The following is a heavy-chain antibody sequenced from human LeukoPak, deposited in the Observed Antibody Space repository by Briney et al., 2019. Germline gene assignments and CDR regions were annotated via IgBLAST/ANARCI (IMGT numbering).Heavy chain of an antibody. CDR1: GFTFDDYA. CDR2: ISWNSGSI. Sequence: PGRSLRLSCAASGFTFDDYATHWVRQAPGKGLEWVSGISWNSGSIGYADSVKGRFTISRDNAKNSLYLHMNSLRAEDTALYYCVTMIVVAPGGAFDIWGQGTMVTVSS. D-gene: IGHD3-22*01. J-gene: IGHJ3*02. CDR3: VTMIVVAPGGAFDI. V-gene: IGHV3-9*01.